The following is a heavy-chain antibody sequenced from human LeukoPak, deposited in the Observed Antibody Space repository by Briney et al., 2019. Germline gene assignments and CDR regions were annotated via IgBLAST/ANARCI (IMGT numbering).Heavy chain of an antibody. Sequence: GGSLRLSCAASGFTFSDYWMHWDRQAPGKGLVWVSRINSDGGDTSYADSVKGRFTISRDNAKNTLYLQMNGLRAEDTAVYYCARDGHYSYGLDFDYWGQGSLVTVSS. CDR3: ARDGHYSYGLDFDY. CDR2: INSDGGDT. CDR1: GFTFSDYW. V-gene: IGHV3-74*01. J-gene: IGHJ4*02. D-gene: IGHD5-18*01.